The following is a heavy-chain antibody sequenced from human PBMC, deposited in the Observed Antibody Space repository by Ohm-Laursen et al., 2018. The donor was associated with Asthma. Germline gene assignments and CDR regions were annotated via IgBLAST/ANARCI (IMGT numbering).Heavy chain of an antibody. CDR1: GDSINSGNNY. Sequence: TLSLTCTVSGDSINSGNNYWSWIRQHPGKGLEWIGYIYYSGITYSNPSLRSRVSISVDTSKNQFSLKLSPVTAADTAVYYCARGTFYYEITGYYFFDHGGQGALVTVSS. D-gene: IGHD3-22*01. CDR2: IYYSGIT. V-gene: IGHV4-31*03. CDR3: ARGTFYYEITGYYFFDH. J-gene: IGHJ4*02.